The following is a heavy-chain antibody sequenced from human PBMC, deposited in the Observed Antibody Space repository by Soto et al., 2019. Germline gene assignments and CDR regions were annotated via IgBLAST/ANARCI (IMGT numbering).Heavy chain of an antibody. CDR1: GYTFTSYA. CDR2: INAGNGNT. D-gene: IGHD3-22*01. Sequence: ASVKVSCKASGYTFTSYAMHWVRQAPGQRLEWMGWINAGNGNTKYSQKFQGRVTITRDTSASTAYMELSSLRSEDTAVYYCARVLAYYYDSSGYYPFDYWGQGILVTVSS. V-gene: IGHV1-3*01. CDR3: ARVLAYYYDSSGYYPFDY. J-gene: IGHJ4*02.